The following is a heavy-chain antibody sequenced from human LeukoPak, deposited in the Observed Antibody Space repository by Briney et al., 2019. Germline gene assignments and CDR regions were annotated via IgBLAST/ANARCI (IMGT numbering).Heavy chain of an antibody. V-gene: IGHV1-18*01. D-gene: IGHD2-2*01. Sequence: ASVKVSCKASGYTFTSYGISWVRQAPGQGLEWMGWISAYNGNTNYAQKLQGRVTMTTDTSTSTAYMELRNLRSDDTAVYYCARGYCSSTSCSYYFDYWGQGTLVTVSS. CDR1: GYTFTSYG. CDR3: ARGYCSSTSCSYYFDY. J-gene: IGHJ4*02. CDR2: ISAYNGNT.